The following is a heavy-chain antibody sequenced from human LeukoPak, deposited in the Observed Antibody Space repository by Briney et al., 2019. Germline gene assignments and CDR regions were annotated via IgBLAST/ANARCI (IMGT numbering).Heavy chain of an antibody. V-gene: IGHV3-53*04. Sequence: PGGSLRLSCAASGFTFSSYVMHWVRQAPGKGLEWVSLIYIGGSTDYTDSVKGRFTISRHNSENTLYLQMNSLRPEDTAVYYCARFRFGDNLDDAFDIWGQGTMVTVSS. CDR1: GFTFSSYV. CDR3: ARFRFGDNLDDAFDI. D-gene: IGHD4-23*01. CDR2: IYIGGST. J-gene: IGHJ3*02.